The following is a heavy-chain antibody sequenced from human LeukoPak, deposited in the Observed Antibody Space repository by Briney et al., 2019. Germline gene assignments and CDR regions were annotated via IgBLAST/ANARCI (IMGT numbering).Heavy chain of an antibody. CDR2: IWYDQRKK. V-gene: IGHV3-30*02. CDR1: EFTFSSFG. J-gene: IGHJ3*02. CDR3: AKPRGEEWLVGLYDAFDI. Sequence: GGSLRLSCAASEFTFSSFGMHWVRQAPGKGLEWVAFIWYDQRKKYYADSVKGRFTISRDNSKNTLYLQMNSLRAEDTAVFYCAKPRGEEWLVGLYDAFDIWGQGTMVTVSS. D-gene: IGHD6-19*01.